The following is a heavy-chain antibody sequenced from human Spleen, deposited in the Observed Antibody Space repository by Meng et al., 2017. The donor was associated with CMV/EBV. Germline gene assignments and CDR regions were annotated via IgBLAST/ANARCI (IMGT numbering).Heavy chain of an antibody. J-gene: IGHJ6*02. CDR1: GFTFSSYE. Sequence: GESLKISCAASGFTFSSYEMNWVRQAPGKGLEWVSYISSSGSTIYYADSVKGRFTISRDNAKNSLYLQMNSLRAEDTAVYYCAREWSGYNYYYYGMDVWGQGTTVTVSS. CDR2: ISSSGSTI. V-gene: IGHV3-48*03. D-gene: IGHD3-3*01. CDR3: AREWSGYNYYYYGMDV.